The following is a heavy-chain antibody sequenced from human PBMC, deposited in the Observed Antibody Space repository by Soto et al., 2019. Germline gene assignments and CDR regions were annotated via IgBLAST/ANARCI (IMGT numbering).Heavy chain of an antibody. D-gene: IGHD3-3*02. CDR3: ARSPFLECN. CDR1: GFTFSSYS. Sequence: GGSLRLSCAASGFTFSSYSMNWVRQAPGKGLEWVSYISSSGNTIYYADSVKGRFTISRDNAKNSLFLQMNSLRVEDTAFYYCARSPFLECNWAQGTLVTVSS. V-gene: IGHV3-48*04. J-gene: IGHJ4*02. CDR2: ISSSGNTI.